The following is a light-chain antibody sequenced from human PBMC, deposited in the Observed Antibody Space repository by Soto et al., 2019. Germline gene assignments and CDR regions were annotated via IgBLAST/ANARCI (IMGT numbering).Light chain of an antibody. Sequence: QSALTQPASVSGSPGQSITISCTGTSSDVGSYNLVSWYQQHPGKAPKLMIYEGSKRPSGVSNRFSGSKSGNTASLTISGLQAEDEADYYCCSYAGSSTEGVVFGVGTQLTVL. V-gene: IGLV2-23*01. CDR3: CSYAGSSTEGVV. CDR2: EGS. J-gene: IGLJ2*01. CDR1: SSDVGSYNL.